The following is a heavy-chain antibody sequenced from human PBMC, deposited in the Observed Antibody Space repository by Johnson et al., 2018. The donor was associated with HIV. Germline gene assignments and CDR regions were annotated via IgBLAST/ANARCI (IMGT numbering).Heavy chain of an antibody. J-gene: IGHJ3*02. CDR1: GFTVSSNY. V-gene: IGHV3-66*01. CDR3: ARDFESAAGI. Sequence: VQLVESGGGLVQPGGSLRLSCAASGFTVSSNYMSWVRQAPGKGLEWVSIIFSGGSTYYADSVKGRFTISRDNSKNTLYLQMNSLRAEDTAVYYCARDFESAAGIWGQGTMVTVSS. CDR2: IFSGGST. D-gene: IGHD6-13*01.